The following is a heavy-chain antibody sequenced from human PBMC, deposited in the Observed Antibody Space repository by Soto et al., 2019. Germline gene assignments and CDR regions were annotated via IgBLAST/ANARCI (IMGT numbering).Heavy chain of an antibody. V-gene: IGHV4-59*12. J-gene: IGHJ5*02. Sequence: SETLSLTCTVSGGSIDSYYWTWIRQPPGKGLEWIGYVYYTGTTTYSPSLKSRVTISVDTSMNQISLELSSVTAADTAVYYCASIYDSSGYYYGNNWFDPWGQGTLVTVSS. CDR1: GGSIDSYY. D-gene: IGHD3-22*01. CDR3: ASIYDSSGYYYGNNWFDP. CDR2: VYYTGTT.